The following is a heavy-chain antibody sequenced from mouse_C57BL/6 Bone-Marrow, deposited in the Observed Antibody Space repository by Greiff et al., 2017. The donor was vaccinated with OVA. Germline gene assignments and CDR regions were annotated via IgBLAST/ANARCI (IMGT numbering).Heavy chain of an antibody. CDR1: GYTFTEYT. V-gene: IGHV1-62-2*01. CDR2: FYPGSGSI. Sequence: QVQLQQSGAELVKPGASVKLSCKASGYTFTEYTIHWVKQRSGQGLEWIGWFYPGSGSIKYNEKFKDKATLTADKSSSTVYMELSRLTSEDSAVYFCARHEERVYYVNYDGAMDDWGQGTSVTVSS. J-gene: IGHJ4*01. CDR3: ARHEERVYYVNYDGAMDD. D-gene: IGHD2-1*01.